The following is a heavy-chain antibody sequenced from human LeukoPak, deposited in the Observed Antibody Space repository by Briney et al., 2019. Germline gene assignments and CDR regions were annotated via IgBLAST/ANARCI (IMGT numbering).Heavy chain of an antibody. CDR1: GFTFSDSA. Sequence: GRSLRLSCAASGFTFSDSAMHWVRQAPGKGLEWLTVISSGRGTEYYPDSMKGRITISRDNAKNTLYLQMNRLTTEDTAIYYYAKDGGRGYSDFDYWGQGTLVTVSS. D-gene: IGHD3-3*01. J-gene: IGHJ4*02. CDR2: ISSGRGTE. V-gene: IGHV3-30-3*02. CDR3: AKDGGRGYSDFDY.